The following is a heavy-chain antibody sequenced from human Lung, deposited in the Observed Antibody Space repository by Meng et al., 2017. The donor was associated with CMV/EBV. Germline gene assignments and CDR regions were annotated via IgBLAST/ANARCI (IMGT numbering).Heavy chain of an antibody. CDR1: GFTFSSYW. D-gene: IGHD4-23*01. V-gene: IGHV3-74*01. J-gene: IGHJ3*02. Sequence: GGSLRLSCAASGFTFSSYWMHWVRQAPGKGLVWVSRINSDGSSTSYADSVKGRFTISRDNAKNTLYLQMNSLRAEDTAVYYCAREQPNSDAFDIWGQGTMVTVSS. CDR2: INSDGSST. CDR3: AREQPNSDAFDI.